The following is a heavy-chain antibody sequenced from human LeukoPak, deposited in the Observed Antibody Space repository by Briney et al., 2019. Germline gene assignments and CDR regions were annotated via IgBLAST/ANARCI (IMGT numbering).Heavy chain of an antibody. CDR2: INPSGGGT. V-gene: IGHV1-46*01. CDR1: GYTFSSYY. J-gene: IGHJ5*02. Sequence: GSVRVSCKASGYTFSSYYMHWVRQAPGQGLEWRGLINPSGGGTSYAQKFQGRVTMTRDTSTSTVYMELSSLRSEDTAVYYCARGSSSAGGDHWGQGTLVTVSS. CDR3: ARGSSSAGGDH. D-gene: IGHD2-8*02.